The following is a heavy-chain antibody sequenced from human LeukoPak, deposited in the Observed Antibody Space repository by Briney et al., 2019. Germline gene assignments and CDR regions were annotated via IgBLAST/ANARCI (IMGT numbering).Heavy chain of an antibody. CDR3: AKDFSGYYDY. CDR2: ISYDGSNK. J-gene: IGHJ4*02. Sequence: GRSLRLSCAASGFTFSSYGMHWVRQAPGKGLEWVAVISYDGSNKYYADSVKGRFTISRDNSKNTLYLQMNRLRAEDTAVYYCAKDFSGYYDYWGQGTLVTVSS. V-gene: IGHV3-30*18. CDR1: GFTFSSYG. D-gene: IGHD3-22*01.